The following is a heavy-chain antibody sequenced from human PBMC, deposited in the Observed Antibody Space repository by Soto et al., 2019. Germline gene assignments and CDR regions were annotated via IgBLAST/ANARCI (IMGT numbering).Heavy chain of an antibody. CDR2: ISDDGSTA. Sequence: GESLKISCGVSGFTFSAYGMHWVRPVPGKGRTCVSRISDDGSTASYSDSVKGRFIISRENAKNRLYLEMNNLRADDXGLYYCARGPRVSSTGTGAHSDRGTLLTVSS. CDR3: ARGPRVSSTGTGAH. CDR1: GFTFSAYG. J-gene: IGHJ4*02. V-gene: IGHV3-74*01. D-gene: IGHD1-1*01.